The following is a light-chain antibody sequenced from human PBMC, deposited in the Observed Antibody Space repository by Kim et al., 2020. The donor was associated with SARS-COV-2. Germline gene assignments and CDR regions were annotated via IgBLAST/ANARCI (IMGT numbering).Light chain of an antibody. Sequence: ELTQPPSTSGTPGQRVTISCSGSSSNVGRDFVNWYQQLPGTAPKVFIYNDNQRPSGVPDRFSGSRSGTSASLAISGLQSEDEADYYCATWDVTLNGWVFGGGTQLTVL. J-gene: IGLJ3*02. CDR1: SSNVGRDF. CDR3: ATWDVTLNGWV. V-gene: IGLV1-44*01. CDR2: NDN.